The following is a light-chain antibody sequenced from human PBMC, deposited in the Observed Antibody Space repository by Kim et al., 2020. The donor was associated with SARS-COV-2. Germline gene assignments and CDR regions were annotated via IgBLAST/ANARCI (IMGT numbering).Light chain of an antibody. V-gene: IGLV4-69*01. CDR1: SGDSSYA. J-gene: IGLJ3*02. CDR3: QTWGTGINWV. CDR2: LNSDGSH. Sequence: VKLTCTLSSGDSSYAIEWHQQQPEKGPRYLMKLNSDGSHTKGDGIPDRFSGSSSGSERYLTISSLQSEDEADYYCQTWGTGINWVFGGGTKLTVL.